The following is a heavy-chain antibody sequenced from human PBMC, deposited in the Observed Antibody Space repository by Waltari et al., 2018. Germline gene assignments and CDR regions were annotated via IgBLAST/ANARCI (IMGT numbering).Heavy chain of an antibody. CDR2: INPNSGGT. V-gene: IGHV1-2*06. J-gene: IGHJ4*02. Sequence: QVQLVQSGAEVKKPGASVKVSCKASGYTFTGSYMHGVRQAPGQGLEWMGRINPNSGGTNYAQKFQGRVTMTRDTSISTAYMELSRLRSDDTAVYYCARTYYYGSGSSSLGYWGQGTLVTVSS. D-gene: IGHD3-10*01. CDR1: GYTFTGSY. CDR3: ARTYYYGSGSSSLGY.